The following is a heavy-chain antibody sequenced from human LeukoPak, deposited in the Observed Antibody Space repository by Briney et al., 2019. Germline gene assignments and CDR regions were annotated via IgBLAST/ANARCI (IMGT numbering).Heavy chain of an antibody. J-gene: IGHJ4*02. CDR2: INTNTGTP. V-gene: IGHV7-4-1*02. CDR3: ARAAYLDY. D-gene: IGHD3-16*01. Sequence: ASVKVSCKASGDTFTSYAMNWVRQAPGQGREWMGWINTNTGTPTYAQGFKGRFVFSLDSSVSTAYLQTNSPNAEGTAVYYCARAAYLDYWGQGTLVTVSS. CDR1: GDTFTSYA.